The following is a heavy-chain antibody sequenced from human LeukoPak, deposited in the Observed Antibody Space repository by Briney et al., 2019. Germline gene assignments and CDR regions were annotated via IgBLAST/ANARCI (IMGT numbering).Heavy chain of an antibody. CDR2: INSDGSST. D-gene: IGHD4-23*01. V-gene: IGHV3-74*01. CDR3: ANYGGNSPF. CDR1: GFTFRSYW. Sequence: QPGGSLRLSCAASGFTFRSYWMHWVRQAPGKGLVWVSHINSDGSSTTYADSVKGRFTISRDNAKNTLYLQMNILRVEDTAVYYCANYGGNSPFWGQGTLVTVSS. J-gene: IGHJ4*02.